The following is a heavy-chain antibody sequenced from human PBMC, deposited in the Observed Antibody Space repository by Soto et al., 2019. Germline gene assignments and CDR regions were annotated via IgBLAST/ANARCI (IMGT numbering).Heavy chain of an antibody. CDR2: INHSGST. CDR1: GGSFSGYY. V-gene: IGHV4-34*01. Sequence: LTCAVYGGSFSGYYWSWIRQPPGKGLEWIGEINHSGSTNYNPSLKSRVIISVDTSKNQFSLKLSSVTAADTAVYYCSWAGFGEFVDYWGQGTLVTVSS. D-gene: IGHD3-10*01. CDR3: SWAGFGEFVDY. J-gene: IGHJ4*02.